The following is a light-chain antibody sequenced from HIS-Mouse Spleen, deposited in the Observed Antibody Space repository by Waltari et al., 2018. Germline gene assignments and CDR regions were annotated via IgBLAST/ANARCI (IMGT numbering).Light chain of an antibody. J-gene: IGLJ2*01. CDR3: PSADSSGTYVV. Sequence: SYELTQPPSVSVSPGQTARITCSGDALPKQYAYWYQQKPGQAPVLVIYKDSERPSGIPERFSGSSSGTTGTLTISGVQAEDEADYYCPSADSSGTYVVFGGGTKLTGL. V-gene: IGLV3-25*03. CDR2: KDS. CDR1: ALPKQY.